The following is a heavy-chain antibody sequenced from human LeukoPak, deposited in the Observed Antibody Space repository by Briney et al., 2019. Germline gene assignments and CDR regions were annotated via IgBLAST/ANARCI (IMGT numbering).Heavy chain of an antibody. D-gene: IGHD4-17*01. CDR2: INHSGST. CDR3: ARALTHDYGDFLRFDP. V-gene: IGHV4-34*01. CDR1: GGSFSGYY. Sequence: SETLSLTCAVYGGSFSGYYWSWIRQPPGKGLEWVGEINHSGSTNYNPSLKSRVTIPVDTSKNQFSLKLSSVTAADTAVYYCARALTHDYGDFLRFDPWGQGTLVTVSS. J-gene: IGHJ5*02.